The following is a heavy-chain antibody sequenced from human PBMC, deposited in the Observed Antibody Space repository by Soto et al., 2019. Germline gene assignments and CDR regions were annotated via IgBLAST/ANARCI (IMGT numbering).Heavy chain of an antibody. V-gene: IGHV3-30-3*01. CDR3: ARVGNYGDSPYYNYGSDV. J-gene: IGHJ6*02. CDR1: GFVFLNYA. CDR2: ISFDGSDL. Sequence: QVQLVASGGGVVQPGKSLRLSCTASGFVFLNYAFHWVRQAPGKGLEWVAVISFDGSDLFHADSVKGRFTISRDNSRDTLYLQMSSLRADDTAVYYCARVGNYGDSPYYNYGSDVWGQGTTVTVSS. D-gene: IGHD4-17*01.